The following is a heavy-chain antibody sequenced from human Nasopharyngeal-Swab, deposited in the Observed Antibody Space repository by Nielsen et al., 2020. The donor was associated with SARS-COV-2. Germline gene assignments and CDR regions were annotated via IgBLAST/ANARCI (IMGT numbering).Heavy chain of an antibody. CDR2: IRGSGGST. CDR3: AKGWQWLVRDAFDI. Sequence: GESLKISCAASGFTFSSYAMSWVRQAPGKGLEWVSAIRGSGGSTYYADSVKGRFTISRDNSKNTLYLQMNSLRADDTAVYYCAKGWQWLVRDAFDIWGQGTMVTVSS. CDR1: GFTFSSYA. V-gene: IGHV3-23*01. J-gene: IGHJ3*02. D-gene: IGHD6-19*01.